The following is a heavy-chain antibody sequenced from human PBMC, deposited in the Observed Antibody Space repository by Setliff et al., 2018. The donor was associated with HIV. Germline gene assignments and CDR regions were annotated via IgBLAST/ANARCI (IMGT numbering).Heavy chain of an antibody. CDR3: ARDDLTFILDLDY. CDR1: GYTFTSYY. Sequence: ASVKVSCKASGYTFTSYYMHWVRQAPGQGLEWMGIINPSSGSTTYAQKFQGRVTMTRDASTSTVYMELSSLRSEDTAVYYCARDDLTFILDLDYWGQGTLVTVSS. V-gene: IGHV1-46*01. CDR2: INPSSGST. D-gene: IGHD1-1*01. J-gene: IGHJ4*02.